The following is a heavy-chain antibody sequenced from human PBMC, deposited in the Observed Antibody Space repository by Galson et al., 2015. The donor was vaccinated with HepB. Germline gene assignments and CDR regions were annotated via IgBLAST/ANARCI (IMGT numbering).Heavy chain of an antibody. V-gene: IGHV1-69*13. CDR3: ARDKEITIFGVVTNFDY. CDR1: GGTFSSYA. CDR2: IIPIFGTA. D-gene: IGHD3-3*01. Sequence: SVKVSCKASGGTFSSYAISWVRQAPGQGPEWMGGIIPIFGTANYAQKFQGRVTITADESTSTAYMELSSLRSEDTAVYYCARDKEITIFGVVTNFDYWGQGTLVTVSS. J-gene: IGHJ4*02.